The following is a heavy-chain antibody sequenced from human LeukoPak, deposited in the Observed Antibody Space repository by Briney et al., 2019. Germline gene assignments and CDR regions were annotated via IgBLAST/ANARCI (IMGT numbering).Heavy chain of an antibody. V-gene: IGHV1-18*01. CDR2: ISGYNGNT. J-gene: IGHJ4*02. CDR3: TREDGYNARRANGY. CDR1: GYTFSNYG. D-gene: IGHD5-24*01. Sequence: GASVKVSCKASGYTFSNYGITWVRQAPRQGLEWMGWISGYNGNTNYAQKFQGRVTMTIDTSTTTVYMELRSLRSDDTAVYYCTREDGYNARRANGYWGQGTLVTVSS.